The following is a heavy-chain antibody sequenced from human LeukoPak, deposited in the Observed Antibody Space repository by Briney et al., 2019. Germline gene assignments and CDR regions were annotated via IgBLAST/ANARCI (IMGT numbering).Heavy chain of an antibody. V-gene: IGHV1-18*01. J-gene: IGHJ4*02. CDR1: GYTFTSYG. CDR2: ISAYNGNT. D-gene: IGHD1-26*01. Sequence: ASVKVSCKASGYTFTSYGISWVRQAPGQGLEWTGWISAYNGNTNYAQKLQGRVTMTTDTSTSTAYMELRSLRSDDTAVYYCARDPSGYSGSYFDYWGQGTLVTVSS. CDR3: ARDPSGYSGSYFDY.